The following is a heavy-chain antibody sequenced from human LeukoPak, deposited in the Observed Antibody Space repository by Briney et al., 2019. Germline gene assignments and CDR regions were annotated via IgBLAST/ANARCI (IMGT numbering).Heavy chain of an antibody. D-gene: IGHD6-13*01. V-gene: IGHV3-66*01. CDR3: ARAAPYEQQLDY. J-gene: IGHJ4*02. CDR2: IYSGGST. Sequence: GGPLRLSCAASGFTVSSNYMSWVRQAPGKGLEWVSVIYSGGSTYYADSVKGRFTISRDNSKNTLYLQMNSLRAEDTAVYYCARAAPYEQQLDYWGQGTLVTVSS. CDR1: GFTVSSNY.